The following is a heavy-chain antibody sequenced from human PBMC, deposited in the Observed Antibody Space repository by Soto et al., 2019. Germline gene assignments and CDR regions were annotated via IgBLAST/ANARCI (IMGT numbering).Heavy chain of an antibody. CDR3: ARGIVDNGSAWYLDP. V-gene: IGHV4-59*01. D-gene: IGHD6-19*01. CDR2: IYYSGST. Sequence: SETLSLTCTVSGGSISTYSWSWIRQPPGEGLEYIGYIYYSGSTNSNPSLKSRVTISIDTSKNQFSLKLSSVTAADTAVYYCARGIVDNGSAWYLDPWGQGTLVTVSS. CDR1: GGSISTYS. J-gene: IGHJ5*02.